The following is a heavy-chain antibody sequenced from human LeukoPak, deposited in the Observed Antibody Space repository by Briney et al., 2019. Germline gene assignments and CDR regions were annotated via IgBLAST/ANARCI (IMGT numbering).Heavy chain of an antibody. Sequence: PGGSLRLSCAASGFTFSSYSINWVRQAPGKGLEWVSSISSSSSYIHYADSVRGRFTISRDNAKNSLFLQMNSLRGEDTAVYYCARCTTGKTFGSLREIKKSREIDYWGQGTLVTVSS. CDR3: ARCTTGKTFGSLREIKKSREIDY. V-gene: IGHV3-21*01. D-gene: IGHD1-1*01. CDR1: GFTFSSYS. CDR2: ISSSSSYI. J-gene: IGHJ4*02.